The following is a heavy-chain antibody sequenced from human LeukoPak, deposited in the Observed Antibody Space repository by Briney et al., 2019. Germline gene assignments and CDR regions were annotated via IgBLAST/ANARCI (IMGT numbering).Heavy chain of an antibody. CDR1: GGSFSGYY. J-gene: IGHJ4*02. CDR3: ARGNLDGYYFDY. Sequence: SETLSLTCAVSGGSFSGYYWSWIRQPPGKGREWVGEIHHSGATSSNPSLKSRVFISGDTSRNRFSLTLTSVTAADAAVYFCARGNLDGYYFDYWDQGTLVTVSS. V-gene: IGHV4-34*01. D-gene: IGHD5-24*01. CDR2: IHHSGAT.